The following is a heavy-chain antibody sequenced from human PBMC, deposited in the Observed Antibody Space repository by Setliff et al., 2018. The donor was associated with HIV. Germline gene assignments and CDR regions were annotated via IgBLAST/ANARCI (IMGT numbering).Heavy chain of an antibody. CDR3: TTYSSVYYHSDC. CDR1: GFTFTNAW. J-gene: IGHJ4*02. CDR2: IKRKTDGETV. D-gene: IGHD3-22*01. V-gene: IGHV3-15*01. Sequence: PGGSLRLSCAASGFTFTNAWMSWVRQAPGKGLEWVGRIKRKTDGETVHYAAPVKGRFTISRDDSQDTLYLEMNSLTNEDTAMYYCTTYSSVYYHSDCWGQGTLVTVSS.